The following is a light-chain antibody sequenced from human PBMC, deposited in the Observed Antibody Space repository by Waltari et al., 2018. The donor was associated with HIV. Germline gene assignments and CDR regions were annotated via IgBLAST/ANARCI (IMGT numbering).Light chain of an antibody. CDR1: DSNIGSHA. Sequence: QSVLTQSPSVSQAPGQSVTISCSGSDSNIGSHAVPCYQQFPGKPPRLLVYNDDLILSGVSDRLSASKSGTSASLAINDLQSEHESHYYCAAWDDGLNGVIFGGGTKVTVL. CDR2: NDD. V-gene: IGLV1-36*01. CDR3: AAWDDGLNGVI. J-gene: IGLJ2*01.